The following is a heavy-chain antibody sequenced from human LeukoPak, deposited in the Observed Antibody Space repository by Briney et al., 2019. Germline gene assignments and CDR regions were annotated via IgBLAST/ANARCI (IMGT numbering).Heavy chain of an antibody. CDR1: GYSFTNYD. J-gene: IGHJ6*03. V-gene: IGHV1-8*03. CDR2: MNPKSGDT. Sequence: ASVKVSCKASGYSFTNYDINWVRQATGQGLEWMGWMNPKSGDTGYSQKFQGRVFITRDSSINTAYMELSSLGSDDTAVYYCARLGGSGSFVVRGYYYYMDVWGKGTTVTVSS. CDR3: ARLGGSGSFVVRGYYYYMDV. D-gene: IGHD3-10*01.